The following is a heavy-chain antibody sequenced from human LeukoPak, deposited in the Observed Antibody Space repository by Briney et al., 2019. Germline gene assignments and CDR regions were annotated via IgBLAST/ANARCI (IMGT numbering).Heavy chain of an antibody. Sequence: PSETLSLTCTDSGGSISSSSYYWGWIRQPPGKGLEWIGSIYYSGSTYYNPSLKSRVTISVDTSKNQFSLKLSSVTAADTAVYYCARQTLWFGELLTPWFDPWGQGTLVTVSS. CDR1: GGSISSSSYY. D-gene: IGHD3-10*01. V-gene: IGHV4-39*01. J-gene: IGHJ5*02. CDR3: ARQTLWFGELLTPWFDP. CDR2: IYYSGST.